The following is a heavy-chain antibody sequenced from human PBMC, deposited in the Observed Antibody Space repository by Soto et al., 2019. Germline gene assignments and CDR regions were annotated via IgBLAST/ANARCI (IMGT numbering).Heavy chain of an antibody. Sequence: QLQLQESGPGLVKPSETLSLTCTVSGGSISSSSYYWGWIRQPPGKGLEWIGSIYYSGSTYYNPSLKSRVTISVDTSKNQFSLKLSSVTAADTAVYYCARQGLHTYSSFDLWGRGTLVTVSS. D-gene: IGHD5-12*01. CDR3: ARQGLHTYSSFDL. CDR1: GGSISSSSYY. J-gene: IGHJ2*01. CDR2: IYYSGST. V-gene: IGHV4-39*01.